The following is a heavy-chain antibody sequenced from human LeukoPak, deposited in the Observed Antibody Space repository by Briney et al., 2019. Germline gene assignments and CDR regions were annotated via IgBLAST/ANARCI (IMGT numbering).Heavy chain of an antibody. CDR1: GFTFSTYA. CDR2: ISDDGSNK. V-gene: IGHV3-30-3*01. D-gene: IGHD2-2*01. Sequence: PGRSLRLSCAASGFTFSTYAIHWVRQAPGKGLEWVAVISDDGSNKYYADSVKGRFTISRDNSKNTLYLQMNSLRAEDTAVYYCARDGGSWHQLPVYFDYWGQGTLVTVSS. J-gene: IGHJ4*02. CDR3: ARDGGSWHQLPVYFDY.